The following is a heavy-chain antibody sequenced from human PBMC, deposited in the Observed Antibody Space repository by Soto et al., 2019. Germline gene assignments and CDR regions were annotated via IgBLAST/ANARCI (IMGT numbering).Heavy chain of an antibody. V-gene: IGHV1-3*01. Sequence: QVQLVQSGAEVRKPGASVKVSCQASGYTFTDFAIHWVRQAPGQGLEWMGWILGGTGNTKYSQKFQGRFTITRDTSTTTAYMELRSLTSGDTALYFCAREWDHPGYDYGLDYWGQGILVTVSS. CDR3: AREWDHPGYDYGLDY. D-gene: IGHD5-12*01. CDR2: ILGGTGNT. J-gene: IGHJ4*02. CDR1: GYTFTDFA.